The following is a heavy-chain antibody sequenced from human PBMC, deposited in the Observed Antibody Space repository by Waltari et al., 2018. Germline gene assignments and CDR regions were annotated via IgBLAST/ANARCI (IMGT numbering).Heavy chain of an antibody. V-gene: IGHV3-30-3*01. CDR3: ARDRGSYGSQGVEY. D-gene: IGHD3-16*01. CDR2: TSYDGSNK. CDR1: GFTFRTYA. J-gene: IGHJ4*02. Sequence: QVQLVESGGGVVQPGRSRRLSGVASGFTFRTYAMPWVRQAPGKGLEWVTGTSYDGSNKHYIDSVKGRFTISRDNSKNTLYLQMSSLRVEDTATYYCARDRGSYGSQGVEYWGQGTQVTVSS.